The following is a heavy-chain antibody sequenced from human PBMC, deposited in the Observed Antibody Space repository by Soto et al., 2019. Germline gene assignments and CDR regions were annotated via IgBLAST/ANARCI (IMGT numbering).Heavy chain of an antibody. V-gene: IGHV3-7*03. Sequence: EVQVVESGGGLVQPGGSLRLSCAASGFTFSSYWMSWVRQAPGKGLEWVANIKEDGSGTYYVDSMRGRFTISRDNAKNSLYLQMNTLRAEDTAVYFCAREDSVGILRFWGQGTLVTVSS. CDR2: IKEDGSGT. CDR1: GFTFSSYW. CDR3: AREDSVGILRF. J-gene: IGHJ4*02. D-gene: IGHD2-15*01.